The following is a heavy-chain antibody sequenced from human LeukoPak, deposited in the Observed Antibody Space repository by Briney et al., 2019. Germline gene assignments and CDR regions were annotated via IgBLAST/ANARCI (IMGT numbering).Heavy chain of an antibody. D-gene: IGHD3-22*01. CDR3: AKAQEDYYDSGDRAFDI. CDR1: GFTFSSYG. J-gene: IGHJ3*02. Sequence: PGGSLRLSCAASGFTFSSYGMSWVRQAPGKGLEWVSAISGSGGSTYYADSVKGRFTISRDNSKNTLYLQMNSLRAEDTAVYYCAKAQEDYYDSGDRAFDIWGQGTMVTVSS. CDR2: ISGSGGST. V-gene: IGHV3-23*01.